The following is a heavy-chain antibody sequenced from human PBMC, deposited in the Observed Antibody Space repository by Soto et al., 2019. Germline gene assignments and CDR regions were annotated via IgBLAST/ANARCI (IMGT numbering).Heavy chain of an antibody. Sequence: QVHLVQSGAEVKKPGASVKVSCKASGYTFTSYGITWVLQAPGQGLEWMGWISAHNGNTDYAQKLQGRVIVTRDTSTITGYMERRSLSSDDTAVYYCARGRYGDYWGQGALVTVSS. J-gene: IGHJ4*02. D-gene: IGHD1-1*01. CDR3: ARGRYGDY. V-gene: IGHV1-18*01. CDR1: GYTFTSYG. CDR2: ISAHNGNT.